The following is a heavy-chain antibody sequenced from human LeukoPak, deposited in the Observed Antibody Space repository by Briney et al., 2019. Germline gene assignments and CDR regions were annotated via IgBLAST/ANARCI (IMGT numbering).Heavy chain of an antibody. V-gene: IGHV4-31*03. CDR2: IYYSGST. Sequence: SETPSLTCTVSGGSIRSGGSYWSWIRQHPGRGLEWIGYIYYSGSTYYNPSLKSRVTISVDTSESQFSLKLSSVTAADTAVYYCAREDSSGLIWGQGTMVTVSS. CDR1: GGSIRSGGSY. CDR3: AREDSSGLI. J-gene: IGHJ3*02. D-gene: IGHD6-19*01.